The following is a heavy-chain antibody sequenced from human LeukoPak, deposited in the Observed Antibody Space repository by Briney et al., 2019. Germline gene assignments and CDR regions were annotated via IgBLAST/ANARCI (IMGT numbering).Heavy chain of an antibody. J-gene: IGHJ5*02. Sequence: ASVKVSCKASGYTFTDYYIQWVRQAPGQGLEWMGWINPNSGDTNYAQGFQGRVTITSDTSISTVYMELSRLRSEDTAIYYCARDNSVGDNAWWFDPWGQGTLVTVSS. D-gene: IGHD1-26*01. CDR3: ARDNSVGDNAWWFDP. CDR1: GYTFTDYY. V-gene: IGHV1-2*02. CDR2: INPNSGDT.